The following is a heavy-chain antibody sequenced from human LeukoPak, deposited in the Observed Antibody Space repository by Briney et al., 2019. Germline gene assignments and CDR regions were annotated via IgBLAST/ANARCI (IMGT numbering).Heavy chain of an antibody. V-gene: IGHV3-11*04. J-gene: IGHJ4*02. Sequence: TGGSLRLSCAASGFTFSDYYMSWIRQAPGKGLEWVSYISSSGSTIYYADSVKGRFTISRDNAKNSLYLQMNSLRAEDAAVYYCARDLGTRKSIAFADWGQGTLVTVSP. CDR2: ISSSGSTI. CDR1: GFTFSDYY. D-gene: IGHD6-6*01. CDR3: ARDLGTRKSIAFAD.